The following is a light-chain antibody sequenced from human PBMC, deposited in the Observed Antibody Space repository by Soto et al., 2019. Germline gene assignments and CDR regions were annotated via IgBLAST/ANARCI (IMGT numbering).Light chain of an antibody. V-gene: IGKV3-20*01. CDR1: QSVDSTF. CDR3: QQYMSSVT. J-gene: IGKJ1*01. Sequence: EIVLTQSPGSLSLSPGERATLSCRASQSVDSTFFAWYQKKPGQAPRLLMYGVSKRATGIPDRFRGSGSGTDFTLTISRLEPEDFAVYYCQQYMSSVTFGQGTRVVI. CDR2: GVS.